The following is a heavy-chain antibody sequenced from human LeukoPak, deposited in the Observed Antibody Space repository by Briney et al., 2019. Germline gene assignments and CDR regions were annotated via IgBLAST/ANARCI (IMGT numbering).Heavy chain of an antibody. D-gene: IGHD2-8*02. J-gene: IGHJ5*02. CDR3: ARNYCTGGVCYVPGWFDP. CDR1: GGSISSYY. Sequence: PSETLSLTCTVSGGSISSYYWSWIRQPAGKGLEWIGRIYTSGSTNYNPSLKRRVTMSVDTSKNQFSLKLSSVTAADTAVYYCARNYCTGGVCYVPGWFDPWGQGTLVTVSS. CDR2: IYTSGST. V-gene: IGHV4-4*07.